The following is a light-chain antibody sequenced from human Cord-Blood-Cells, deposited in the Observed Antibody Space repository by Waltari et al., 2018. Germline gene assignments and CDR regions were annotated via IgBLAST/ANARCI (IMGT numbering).Light chain of an antibody. V-gene: IGKV3-11*01. Sequence: EIVLTPSPATLSLSPGERATLSCRASQSVSRYLAWYQQKPGQAPRLLIYDASNRATGIPARFSGSGSWTDFTLTISSLEPEDFAVYYCQQRSNWPPSFGGGTKVEIK. CDR1: QSVSRY. J-gene: IGKJ4*01. CDR2: DAS. CDR3: QQRSNWPPS.